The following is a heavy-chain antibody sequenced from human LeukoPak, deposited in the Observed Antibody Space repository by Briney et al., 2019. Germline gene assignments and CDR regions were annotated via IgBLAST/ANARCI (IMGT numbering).Heavy chain of an antibody. CDR1: GFTVSSNY. CDR2: IHIDGTT. CDR3: ASGSDSSY. J-gene: IGHJ4*02. D-gene: IGHD6-19*01. Sequence: GGSLRLSCAASGFTVSSNYMSWVRQALGKGLEWVSVIHIDGTTYYADSVKGRFTISRDNSKNTAYLKINSLRPEDTALYYCASGSDSSYWGQGTLVTVSS. V-gene: IGHV3-66*02.